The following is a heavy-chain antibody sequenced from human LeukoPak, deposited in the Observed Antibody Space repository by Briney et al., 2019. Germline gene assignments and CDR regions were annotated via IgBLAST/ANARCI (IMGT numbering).Heavy chain of an antibody. Sequence: GGSLRLSCAASGFKFRDYYMSWIRQAPGKGLEWISYITMSRSVIQYSSSVKGRFTTSRDNARNSLYLQMNSLRADDTAVYYCARGGWSRGWFDPWGQGTLVTVSS. CDR3: ARGGWSRGWFDP. CDR1: GFKFRDYY. CDR2: ITMSRSVI. J-gene: IGHJ5*02. V-gene: IGHV3-11*01. D-gene: IGHD6-19*01.